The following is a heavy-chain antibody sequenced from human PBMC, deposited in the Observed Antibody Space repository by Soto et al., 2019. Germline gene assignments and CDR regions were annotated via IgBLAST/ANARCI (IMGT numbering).Heavy chain of an antibody. CDR3: AIRGRCSSTSCYGFTEYYYMDV. D-gene: IGHD2-2*01. J-gene: IGHJ6*03. Sequence: GGSLRLSCAASGFTFRSYSMNWVRQAPGKGLEWVSYISSSSSTIYYADSVKGRFTISRDNAKNSLYLQMNSLRAEDTAVYYCAIRGRCSSTSCYGFTEYYYMDVWGKGTTVTVSS. CDR1: GFTFRSYS. CDR2: ISSSSSTI. V-gene: IGHV3-48*01.